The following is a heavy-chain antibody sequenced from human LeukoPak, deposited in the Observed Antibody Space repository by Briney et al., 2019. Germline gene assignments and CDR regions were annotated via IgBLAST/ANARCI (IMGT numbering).Heavy chain of an antibody. CDR1: GFPFSWDW. D-gene: IGHD3/OR15-3a*01. V-gene: IGHV3-74*01. CDR3: ASFGRDWDASY. J-gene: IGHJ4*02. Sequence: GGSLRLSCAASGFPFSWDWMHWVRQAPGKGLVWVSHIDTDGTFTRYADSVRGRFTISRDNAKNTLYLQMNSLRAEDTAIYYCASFGRDWDASYWGQGTLVTVSS. CDR2: IDTDGTFT.